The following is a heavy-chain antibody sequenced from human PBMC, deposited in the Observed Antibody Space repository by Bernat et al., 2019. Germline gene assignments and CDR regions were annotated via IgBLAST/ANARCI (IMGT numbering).Heavy chain of an antibody. V-gene: IGHV3-15*01. Sequence: EVQLVESGGGLVKPGGSLRLSCAASGFTFSNAWMSWVRQAPGKGLEWVGRIKSKTDGGTTDYAAPVKGRFTIPRDDSKNTLYLQMNSLKTEDTAVYYCTTLDYYYYGMDVWGQGTTVTVSS. J-gene: IGHJ6*02. CDR3: TTLDYYYYGMDV. CDR1: GFTFSNAW. CDR2: IKSKTDGGTT.